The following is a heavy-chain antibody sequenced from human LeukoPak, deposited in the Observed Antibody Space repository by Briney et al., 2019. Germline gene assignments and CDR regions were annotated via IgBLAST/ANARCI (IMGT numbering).Heavy chain of an antibody. D-gene: IGHD6-19*01. CDR2: IKTETEAGTT. CDR1: GFTFNNAW. J-gene: IGHJ4*02. V-gene: IGHV3-15*01. CDR3: ARDRGAVAATWFDY. Sequence: PGGSLRLSCAASGFTFNNAWMSWVRQAPGKGLEWVGRIKTETEAGTTDYAAPVKGRFTISRDDSKSTLYLQVSGLRAEDTAVYYCARDRGAVAATWFDYWGQGTLVTVSS.